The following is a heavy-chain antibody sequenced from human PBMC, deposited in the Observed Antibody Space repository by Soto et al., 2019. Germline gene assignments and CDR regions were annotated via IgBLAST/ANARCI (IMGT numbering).Heavy chain of an antibody. D-gene: IGHD6-6*01. J-gene: IGHJ6*02. CDR3: ATPSSIAARPGYYYYGMDV. CDR2: IYPGDSDT. Sequence: PGESLKISCKGSGYSFISYWIGWVRQMPGKGLEWMGIIYPGDSDTRYSPSFQGQVTISADKSISTAYLQWSSLKASDTAMYYCATPSSIAARPGYYYYGMDVWGQGTTVTVSS. V-gene: IGHV5-51*01. CDR1: GYSFISYW.